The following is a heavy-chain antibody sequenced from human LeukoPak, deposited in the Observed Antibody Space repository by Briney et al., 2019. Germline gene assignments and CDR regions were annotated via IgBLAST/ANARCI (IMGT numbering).Heavy chain of an antibody. V-gene: IGHV1-46*01. CDR1: GYTFTRYY. CDR2: INPSGGST. D-gene: IGHD4-23*01. CDR3: ARDPTNSRNWFDP. Sequence: ASVTVSFTASGYTFTRYYIRLVRQAPGQGLEWMGIINPSGGSTNHAQKFQGRVTMTRDTSKSTVYMELSSLRSEDTAIYYWARDPTNSRNWFDPWGQGTLVTVSS. J-gene: IGHJ5*02.